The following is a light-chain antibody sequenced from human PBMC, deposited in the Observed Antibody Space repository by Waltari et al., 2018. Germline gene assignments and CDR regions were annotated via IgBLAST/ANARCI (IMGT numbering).Light chain of an antibody. J-gene: IGLJ3*02. CDR1: SGHISNV. V-gene: IGLV4-69*01. CDR2: VNSDGSH. CDR3: QTGGHGTWV. Sequence: QLVLTQSPSASASLGASVKLTCTLSSGHISNVIAWPQQPRKGPRYLMKVNSDGSHSKGDEIPDRFSGSSSGAERYLTISSLQSEDEADYYCQTGGHGTWVFGGGTKLTVL.